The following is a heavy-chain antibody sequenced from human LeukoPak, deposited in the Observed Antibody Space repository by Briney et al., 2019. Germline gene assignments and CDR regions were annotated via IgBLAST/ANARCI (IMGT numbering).Heavy chain of an antibody. J-gene: IGHJ6*02. CDR3: ARTARSLGYYYGMDV. D-gene: IGHD6-13*01. Sequence: ASVKVSCKASGYTFTSYGISWVRQAPGQGLEWMGWISAYNGNTNYAQKLQGRVTMTTDTSTSTAYMELRSLRPDDTAVYYCARTARSLGYYYGMDVWGQGTTVTVSS. V-gene: IGHV1-18*01. CDR2: ISAYNGNT. CDR1: GYTFTSYG.